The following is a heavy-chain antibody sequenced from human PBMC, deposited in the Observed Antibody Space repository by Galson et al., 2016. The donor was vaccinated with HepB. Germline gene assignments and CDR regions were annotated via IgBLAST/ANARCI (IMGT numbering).Heavy chain of an antibody. J-gene: IGHJ6*02. CDR3: ARERAALGVGGKVYGMDV. CDR1: GGSISSAVLY. Sequence: TPSLTCTVSGGSISSAVLYWIWLRQHPGEALEWIGYVYHSGTTSYNPSLKRRVIMSVDTSKNQFSLNLSSVTAADTAVYYCARERAALGVGGKVYGMDVWGQGITVTVSS. D-gene: IGHD3-16*01. CDR2: VYHSGTT. V-gene: IGHV4-31*03.